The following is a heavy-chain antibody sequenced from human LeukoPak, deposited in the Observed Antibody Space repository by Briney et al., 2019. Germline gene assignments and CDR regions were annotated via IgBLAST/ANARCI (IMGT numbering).Heavy chain of an antibody. Sequence: ASVKVSCKASGYTFTSYAMHWVRQAPGQRLEWMGWINAGNGNTKYSQKFQGRVTITRDTSASTAYMELSSLRSEDTAVYYCARDFPQYSSSSGIFDYWGQGTLVTVSS. CDR3: ARDFPQYSSSSGIFDY. CDR2: INAGNGNT. D-gene: IGHD6-6*01. V-gene: IGHV1-3*01. J-gene: IGHJ4*02. CDR1: GYTFTSYA.